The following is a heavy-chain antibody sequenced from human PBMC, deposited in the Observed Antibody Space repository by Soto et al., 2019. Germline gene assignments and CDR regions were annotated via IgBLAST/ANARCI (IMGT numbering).Heavy chain of an antibody. CDR2: ISYDGSNK. V-gene: IGHV3-30-3*01. CDR1: GFTFSSYA. Sequence: QVQLVESGGGVVQPGRSLRLSCAASGFTFSSYAMHWVRQAPGKGLEWVAVISYDGSNKYYADSVKGRFTISRDNSKNTLYLQMSSLRAEDTAVYYCARDKTYYDILTGYYPDYWGQGTLVTVSS. CDR3: ARDKTYYDILTGYYPDY. D-gene: IGHD3-9*01. J-gene: IGHJ4*02.